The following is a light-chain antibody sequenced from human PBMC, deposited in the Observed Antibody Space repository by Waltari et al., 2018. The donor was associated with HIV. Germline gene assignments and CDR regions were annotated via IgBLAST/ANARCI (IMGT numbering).Light chain of an antibody. CDR1: SSDVGGYNS. CDR3: CSYAGNYTLV. CDR2: EVS. Sequence: QSALTQPRSVSGSPGQSVTISCTGTSSDVGGYNSVSWYQQHPGKAPKFMIYEVSKRPSGVPDRFSGSKSGNTASLTISGLQAEDEADYYCCSYAGNYTLVFGGGTKLTVL. V-gene: IGLV2-11*01. J-gene: IGLJ3*02.